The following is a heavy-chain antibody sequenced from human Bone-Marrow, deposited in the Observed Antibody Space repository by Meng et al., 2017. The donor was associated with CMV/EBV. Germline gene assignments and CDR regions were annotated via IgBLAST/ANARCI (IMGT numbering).Heavy chain of an antibody. CDR2: IRYDASDR. V-gene: IGHV3-30*02. Sequence: GESLKISCAASGFTFSSSGMHWVRQATGKGLEWVAFIRYDASDRYHADSVRGRFTISRDDSKDTLYLQMNSLTDDDTAVYYCAKDSSNWAFDYLGQGAQVTVSS. J-gene: IGHJ4*02. CDR3: AKDSSNWAFDY. D-gene: IGHD7-27*01. CDR1: GFTFSSSG.